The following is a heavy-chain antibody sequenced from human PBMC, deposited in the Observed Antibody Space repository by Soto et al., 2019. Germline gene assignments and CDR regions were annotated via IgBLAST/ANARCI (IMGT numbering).Heavy chain of an antibody. CDR1: GFTFSNAW. CDR3: TTEAAEPYNWFDP. V-gene: IGHV3-15*01. D-gene: IGHD6-25*01. J-gene: IGHJ5*02. CDR2: IKSKTDGGTT. Sequence: EVQLVESGGGLVKPGGSLRLSCAASGFTFSNAWMSWVRQAPGKGLEWVGRIKSKTDGGTTDYAAPVKSKFTNSRDHSKNTLYPQRTRLKTEDTAVYYCTTEAAEPYNWFDPWGQGTLVTVSS.